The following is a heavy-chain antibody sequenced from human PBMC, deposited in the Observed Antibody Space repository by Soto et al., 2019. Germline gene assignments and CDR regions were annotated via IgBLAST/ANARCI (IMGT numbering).Heavy chain of an antibody. J-gene: IGHJ4*02. V-gene: IGHV3-23*01. CDR3: AKVLRPGTAMAYFDY. CDR2: ISGSGGST. CDR1: GFTFSSYA. D-gene: IGHD5-18*01. Sequence: LRLSCAASGFTFSSYAMSWVRQAPGEGLEWVSAISGSGGSTYYADSVKGRFTISRDNSKNTLYLQMNSLRAEDTAVYYCAKVLRPGTAMAYFDYWGQGTLVTVSS.